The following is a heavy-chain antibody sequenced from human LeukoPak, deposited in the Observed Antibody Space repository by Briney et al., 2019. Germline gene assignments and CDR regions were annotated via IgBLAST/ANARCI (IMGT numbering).Heavy chain of an antibody. V-gene: IGHV3-7*05. D-gene: IGHD6-13*01. Sequence: GGSLRLSCAASGFTFSSSWMTWVRQAPGKGLEWVAHIKEDGTDEYYVDSVKGRFTISRDNAKNSLYLQMNGLRAEDAAVYYCARFSSWHRYSEKYYYYGMDVWGQGTTVTVSS. CDR1: GFTFSSSW. CDR2: IKEDGTDE. J-gene: IGHJ6*02. CDR3: ARFSSWHRYSEKYYYYGMDV.